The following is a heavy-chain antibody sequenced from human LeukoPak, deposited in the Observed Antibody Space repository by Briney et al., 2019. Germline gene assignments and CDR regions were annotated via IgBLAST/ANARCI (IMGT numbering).Heavy chain of an antibody. D-gene: IGHD3-3*01. J-gene: IGHJ4*02. CDR1: GFTFSNAW. V-gene: IGHV3-15*01. CDR2: IKSKTDGGTT. CDR3: TTGQNYDDFDY. Sequence: GGSLRLSCAASGFTFSNAWMSWVRRAPGKGLEWVGRIKSKTDGGTTDYAAPVKGRFTISRDDSKNTLYLQMNSLKTEDTAVYYCTTGQNYDDFDYWGQGTLVTVSS.